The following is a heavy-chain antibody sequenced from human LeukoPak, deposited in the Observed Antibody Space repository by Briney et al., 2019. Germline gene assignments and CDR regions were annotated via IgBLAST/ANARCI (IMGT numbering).Heavy chain of an antibody. Sequence: PGGSLRLSCAASGFTFSSYAMSWVRQAPGKGLEWVSAISGSGGSTYYADSVKGRFTISRDNSKNTLYLQMNSLRAEDTAVYYCAKGSLWYYYDSSGYYSLHPFDYWGQGTLVTVSS. D-gene: IGHD3-22*01. J-gene: IGHJ4*02. CDR1: GFTFSSYA. CDR2: ISGSGGST. CDR3: AKGSLWYYYDSSGYYSLHPFDY. V-gene: IGHV3-23*01.